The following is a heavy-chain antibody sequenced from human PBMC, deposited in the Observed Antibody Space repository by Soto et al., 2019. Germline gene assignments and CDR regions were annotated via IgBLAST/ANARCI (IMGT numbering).Heavy chain of an antibody. CDR1: GGTFSSYT. D-gene: IGHD4-17*01. V-gene: IGHV1-69*08. CDR3: ARDHYGDYSNWFDP. CDR2: IIPILGIA. Sequence: QVQLVQSGAEVKKPGSSVKVSCKASGGTFSSYTISWVRQAPGQGLEWMGRIIPILGIANYAQKFQGRVTXXAXKXXSTAYMELSSLRSEDTAVYYCARDHYGDYSNWFDPWGQGTLVTVSS. J-gene: IGHJ5*02.